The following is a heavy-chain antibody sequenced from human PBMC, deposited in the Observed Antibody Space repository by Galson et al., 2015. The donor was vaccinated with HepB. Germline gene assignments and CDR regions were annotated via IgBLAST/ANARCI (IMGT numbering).Heavy chain of an antibody. CDR2: ISGSGGST. V-gene: IGHV3-23*01. CDR3: AKDLLGSGSYYYFDY. D-gene: IGHD3-10*01. J-gene: IGHJ4*02. CDR1: GFTFSSCA. Sequence: SLRLSCAASGFTFSSCAMSWVRQAPGKGLEWVSAISGSGGSTYYADSVKGRFTISRDNSKNTLYLQMNSLRAEDTAVYYCAKDLLGSGSYYYFDYWGQGTLVTVSS.